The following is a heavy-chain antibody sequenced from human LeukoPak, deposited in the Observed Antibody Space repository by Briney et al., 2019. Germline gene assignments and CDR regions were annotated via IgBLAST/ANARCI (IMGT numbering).Heavy chain of an antibody. D-gene: IGHD3-9*01. CDR1: GYTFTSYY. J-gene: IGHJ4*02. CDR3: ARGDYDLLRGVFGN. CDR2: INPSGGST. V-gene: IGHV1-46*01. Sequence: ASVKVSCKASGYTFTSYYIYWVRKAPGQELEWMGEINPSGGSTSYAQQFQGRVTMTRDTSTSTVYMELSSLRSEDTAVYYCARGDYDLLRGVFGNWGQGTLVTVSS.